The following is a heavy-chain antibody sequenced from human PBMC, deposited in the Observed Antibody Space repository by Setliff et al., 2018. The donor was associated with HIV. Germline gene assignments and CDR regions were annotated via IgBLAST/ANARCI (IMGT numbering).Heavy chain of an antibody. CDR1: GDSLNGFY. J-gene: IGHJ4*02. V-gene: IGHV4-59*01. CDR2: IHYTGSV. CDR3: ARHAGASFDS. Sequence: ASETLSLTCHVSGDSLNGFYWSWIRQSPARGLEWIGYIHYTGSVLYSSSLNGRVTIFLDTSRNQFSLTLTSLTPADTAVYYCARHAGASFDSWGQGSLVTVSS. D-gene: IGHD2-2*01.